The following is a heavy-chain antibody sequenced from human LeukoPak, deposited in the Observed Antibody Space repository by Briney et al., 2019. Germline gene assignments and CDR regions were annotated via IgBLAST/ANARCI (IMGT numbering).Heavy chain of an antibody. J-gene: IGHJ4*02. CDR3: ARGLTSFDY. CDR2: INHSGST. V-gene: IGHV4-34*01. Sequence: SETLSLTCAVYGGSFSGYYWSWIRQPPGKGLEWIGEINHSGSTNYNPSLKSRVTMSVDTSKNQFSLKLSSVTAADTAVYYCARGLTSFDYWGQGTLVTVSS. CDR1: GGSFSGYY.